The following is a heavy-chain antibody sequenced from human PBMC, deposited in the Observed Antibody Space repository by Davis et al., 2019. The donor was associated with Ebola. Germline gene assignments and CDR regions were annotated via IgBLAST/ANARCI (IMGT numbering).Heavy chain of an antibody. CDR2: INTNTGNP. Sequence: ASVKVSCKASGYTFTSYAMNWVRQAPGQGLEWMGWINTNTGNPTYAQGFTGRFVFSLDTSVSTTYLQISSLKAEDTAVYYCARAKDAIYDILTGYWGVDPWGQGTLVTVSS. CDR3: ARAKDAIYDILTGYWGVDP. V-gene: IGHV7-4-1*02. D-gene: IGHD3-9*01. CDR1: GYTFTSYA. J-gene: IGHJ5*02.